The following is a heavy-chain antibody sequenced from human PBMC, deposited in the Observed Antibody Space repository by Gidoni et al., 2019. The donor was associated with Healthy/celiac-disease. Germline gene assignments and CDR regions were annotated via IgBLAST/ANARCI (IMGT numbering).Heavy chain of an antibody. CDR3: ARGPVKYGSGSYYY. D-gene: IGHD3-10*01. CDR1: GGSISSYY. CDR2: IYYSGST. J-gene: IGHJ4*02. Sequence: QVQLQESGPGLVKPSETLSLTCTFSGGSISSYYWSWIRQPPGKGLEWIGYIYYSGSTNYNPSLKSRVTISVDTSKNQFSLKLSSVTAADTAVYYCARGPVKYGSGSYYYWGQGTLVTVSS. V-gene: IGHV4-59*01.